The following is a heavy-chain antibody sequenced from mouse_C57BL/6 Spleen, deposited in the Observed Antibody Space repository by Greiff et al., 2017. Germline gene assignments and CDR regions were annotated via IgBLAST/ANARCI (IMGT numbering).Heavy chain of an antibody. CDR3: PRGDYYAMDY. V-gene: IGHV1-66*01. CDR1: GYSFTSYY. Sequence: QVQLKESGPELVKPGASVKISCKASGYSFTSYYIHWVKQRPGQGLEWIGWIYPGSGNTKYNEKFKGKATLTAGTSSSTAYMQLSSLTSEDSAVYYCPRGDYYAMDYWGQGTSVTVSS. CDR2: IYPGSGNT. J-gene: IGHJ4*01.